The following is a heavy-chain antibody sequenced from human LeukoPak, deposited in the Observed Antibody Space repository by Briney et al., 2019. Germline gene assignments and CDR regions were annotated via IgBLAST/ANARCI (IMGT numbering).Heavy chain of an antibody. D-gene: IGHD2-21*01. V-gene: IGHV3-74*01. Sequence: PGGSLRLSCAASGFSFSRYSMHWVRQAPGKGLVWVSRINSDGGSTSYADSVEGRFTMSRDNAKNTLYLQMNSLRAEDTAVYYCARDVSYSFDYWGQGTLVTVSS. CDR3: ARDVSYSFDY. CDR1: GFSFSRYS. CDR2: INSDGGST. J-gene: IGHJ4*02.